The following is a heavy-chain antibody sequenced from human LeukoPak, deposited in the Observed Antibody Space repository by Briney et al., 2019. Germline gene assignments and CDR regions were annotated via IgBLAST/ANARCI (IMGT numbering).Heavy chain of an antibody. Sequence: PSETLSLTCTVSGGSLSSSSYYWGWIRQPPGKGLEWIGSIYYSGSTYYNPSLKSRVTISVDTSKNQFSLKLSSVTAADTAVYYCAVVRVAGTTYYFDYWGQGTLVTVSS. J-gene: IGHJ4*02. D-gene: IGHD6-19*01. CDR2: IYYSGST. V-gene: IGHV4-39*07. CDR1: GGSLSSSSYY. CDR3: AVVRVAGTTYYFDY.